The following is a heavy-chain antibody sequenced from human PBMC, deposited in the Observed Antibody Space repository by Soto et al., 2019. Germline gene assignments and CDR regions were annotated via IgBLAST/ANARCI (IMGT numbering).Heavy chain of an antibody. CDR2: IYYSGST. V-gene: IGHV4-39*01. CDR1: GGSISSSSYY. D-gene: IGHD6-13*01. Sequence: SETLSLTCTVSGGSISSSSYYWGWIRQPPGKGLEWIGSIYYSGSTYYNPSLKGRVTISVDTSKNQFSLKLSSVTAADTAVYYCARSLSSSWYWYAFDIWGQGTMVTVSS. J-gene: IGHJ3*02. CDR3: ARSLSSSWYWYAFDI.